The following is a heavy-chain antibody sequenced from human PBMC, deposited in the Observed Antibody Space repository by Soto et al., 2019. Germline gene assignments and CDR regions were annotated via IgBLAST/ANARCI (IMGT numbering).Heavy chain of an antibody. D-gene: IGHD6-19*01. CDR2: IYYSGST. CDR3: ARENAHSRGWYYFDY. V-gene: IGHV4-61*01. J-gene: IGHJ4*02. Sequence: PSETLSLTCTVSGGSVSSGSYYWSWIRQPPGKGLEWIGYIYYSGSTNYNPSLKSRVTISVDTSKKQFSLKLSSVTAADTAVYYCARENAHSRGWYYFDYWGQGTLVTVSS. CDR1: GGSVSSGSYY.